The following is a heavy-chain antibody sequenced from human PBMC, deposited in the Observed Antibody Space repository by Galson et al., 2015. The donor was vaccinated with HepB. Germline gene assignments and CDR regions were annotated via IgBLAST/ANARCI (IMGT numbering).Heavy chain of an antibody. CDR1: GFISSMYW. Sequence: SLRLSCAASGFISSMYWMNWVRQAPGKGLEWVANIKEDGSEKNYVDSVKGRFTISRDNAKNSLYLQMNSLRAEDTAVYYWARVKRGEWYSYYYYGMDVGGQGATVTVSS. V-gene: IGHV3-7*05. J-gene: IGHJ6*02. CDR2: IKEDGSEK. CDR3: ARVKRGEWYSYYYYGMDV. D-gene: IGHD3-10*01.